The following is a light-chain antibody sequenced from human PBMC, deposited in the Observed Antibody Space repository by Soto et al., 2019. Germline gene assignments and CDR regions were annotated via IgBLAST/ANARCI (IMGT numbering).Light chain of an antibody. Sequence: IQSRQSPATLSASIGDRVPITCRTSESIRTWLAWYQHKPGKAPKFLIYDASSLESGVPSRFSGSGSGTEFTLTISNLQPDDFATYFCQQYNNYPRTFGQGTIVDVK. CDR1: ESIRTW. V-gene: IGKV1-5*01. J-gene: IGKJ1*01. CDR3: QQYNNYPRT. CDR2: DAS.